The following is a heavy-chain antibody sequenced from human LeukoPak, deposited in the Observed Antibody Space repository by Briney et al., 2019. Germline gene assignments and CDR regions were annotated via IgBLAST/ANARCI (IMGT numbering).Heavy chain of an antibody. J-gene: IGHJ4*02. CDR2: INPNSGGT. CDR1: GYTFTGYY. CDR3: ASAGSSSWYSFDY. Sequence: ASVKVSCKTSGYTFTGYYMHWVRQAPGQGLEWMGWINPNSGGTNYAQKFQGRVTMTRDTSISTAYMELSRLRSDDTAVYYCASAGSSSWYSFDYWGQGTQVTVSS. D-gene: IGHD6-13*01. V-gene: IGHV1-2*02.